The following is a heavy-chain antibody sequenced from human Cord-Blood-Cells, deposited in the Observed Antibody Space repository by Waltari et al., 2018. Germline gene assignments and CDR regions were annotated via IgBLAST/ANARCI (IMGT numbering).Heavy chain of an antibody. CDR2: IYYSGST. CDR3: SLTGEKRYYFDY. V-gene: IGHV4-39*01. J-gene: IGHJ4*02. Sequence: QLQLQESGPGLVKPSETLSLTCTVSGGSISSSSYYWGWIRQPPGKGLEWIGSIYYSGSTYYHPSLKSRVTISVDTSKNQFSLKLSSVTAADTAVYYCSLTGEKRYYFDYWGQGTLVTVSS. CDR1: GGSISSSSYY. D-gene: IGHD7-27*01.